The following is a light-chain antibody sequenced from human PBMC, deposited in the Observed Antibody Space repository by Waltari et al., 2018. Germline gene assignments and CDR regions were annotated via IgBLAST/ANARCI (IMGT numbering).Light chain of an antibody. J-gene: IGKJ1*01. CDR1: QDIYTY. CDR2: AAS. Sequence: DIQMTQSPSSLSASVGDRVTITRRASQDIYTYVNWYQQKPGKAPKLLIYAASSLQSGVPSRFSGSGSGTTFTLTFSNLQPEDFATYYCQQTYDAPWTFGQGTKVEIK. CDR3: QQTYDAPWT. V-gene: IGKV1-39*01.